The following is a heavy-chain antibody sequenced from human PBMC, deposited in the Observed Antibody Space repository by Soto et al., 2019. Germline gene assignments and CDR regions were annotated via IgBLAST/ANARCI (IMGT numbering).Heavy chain of an antibody. CDR2: INHSGST. CDR3: ARSSLAAGTTTVDP. V-gene: IGHV4-34*01. Sequence: SETLSLTCAVYGGSFSGYYWSWIRQPPGKGLEWIGEINHSGSTNYNPSLKSRVTISVDTSKNQFSLKLSSVTAADTAVYYCARSSLAAGTTTVDPWGQGTLVTVSS. D-gene: IGHD6-13*01. J-gene: IGHJ5*02. CDR1: GGSFSGYY.